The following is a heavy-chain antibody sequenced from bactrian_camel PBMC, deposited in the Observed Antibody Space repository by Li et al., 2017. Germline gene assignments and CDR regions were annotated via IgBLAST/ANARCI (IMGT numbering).Heavy chain of an antibody. CDR2: IDSDGLS. Sequence: HVQLVESGGGSVTAGGSLTLSCETSYLTYDSNCLGWFRQAPGKEREGVAAIDSDGLSEYADSVKGRFTISRDNAKNMVYLQMNSLKPEDAAVYYCAADVGLVAVCVGSLTEGLVGYFGYWGQGTQVTVS. V-gene: IGHV3S55*01. J-gene: IGHJ6*01. D-gene: IGHD1*01. CDR1: YLTYDSNC. CDR3: AADVGLVAVCVGSLTEGLVGYFGY.